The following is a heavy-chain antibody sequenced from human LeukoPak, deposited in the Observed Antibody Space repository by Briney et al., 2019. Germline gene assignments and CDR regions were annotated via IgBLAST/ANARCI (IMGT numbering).Heavy chain of an antibody. V-gene: IGHV7-4-1*02. Sequence: ASVRVSCKTSGYTFTSYAMNWVRQAPGQGLEWMGWINTNTGNPTYAQGFTGRFVFSLDTSVSTAYLQISSLKAEDTAVYYCARVYSGTYFDYWGQGTLVTVSS. CDR2: INTNTGNP. CDR3: ARVYSGTYFDY. D-gene: IGHD1-26*01. CDR1: GYTFTSYA. J-gene: IGHJ4*02.